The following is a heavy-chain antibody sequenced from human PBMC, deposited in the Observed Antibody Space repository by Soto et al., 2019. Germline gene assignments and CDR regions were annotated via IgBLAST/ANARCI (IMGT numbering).Heavy chain of an antibody. CDR2: IKSKTDGGTT. CDR3: TTDGVGYYYDSSG. D-gene: IGHD3-22*01. Sequence: EVQLVESGGGLVKPGGSLRLSCAASGFTFSNAWMSWVRQAPGKGLEWVGRIKSKTDGGTTDYAAPVKGRFTISRDDSQNTLYLQMNSLKTEDTAVYYCTTDGVGYYYDSSGWGQGTMVTVSS. CDR1: GFTFSNAW. V-gene: IGHV3-15*01. J-gene: IGHJ3*01.